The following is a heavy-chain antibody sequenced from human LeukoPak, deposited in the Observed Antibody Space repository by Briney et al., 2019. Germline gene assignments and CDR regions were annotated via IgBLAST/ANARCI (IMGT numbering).Heavy chain of an antibody. CDR3: ARDPYPAVAKPYDY. V-gene: IGHV3-53*01. CDR2: IYSGGST. Sequence: GGSLRLSCAASGFTVSSNYMSWVRQAPGKGLEWVSVIYSGGSTYYADSVKGRFTISRDNSKNTLYLQMNSLRAEDTAVYYCARDPYPAVAKPYDYWGQGTLVTVSS. D-gene: IGHD6-19*01. CDR1: GFTVSSNY. J-gene: IGHJ4*02.